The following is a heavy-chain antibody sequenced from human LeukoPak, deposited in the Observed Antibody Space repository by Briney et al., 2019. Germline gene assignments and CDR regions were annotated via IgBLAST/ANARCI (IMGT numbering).Heavy chain of an antibody. J-gene: IGHJ6*02. CDR3: ARSLILYYSEKHYYYYGMDV. D-gene: IGHD2-8*01. CDR1: GYTFTSYD. CDR2: MNPNSGNT. Sequence: ASVTVSCKASGYTFTSYDINWVRQAPGQGLEWMGWMNPNSGNTGYAQKSQGRVTMTRNTSISTAYMELSSLRSEDTAVYYCARSLILYYSEKHYYYYGMDVWGQGTTVTVSS. V-gene: IGHV1-8*01.